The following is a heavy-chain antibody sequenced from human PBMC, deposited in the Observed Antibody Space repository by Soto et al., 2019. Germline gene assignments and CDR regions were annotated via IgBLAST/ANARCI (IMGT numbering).Heavy chain of an antibody. D-gene: IGHD5-12*01. V-gene: IGHV6-1*01. CDR3: AKGDNLGPKTGYAFDP. J-gene: IGHJ5*02. CDR2: TFFMSKWYN. CDR1: GDSVSSNTAS. Sequence: SQTLSLTCAISGDSVSSNTASWNWIRHSPSGGLEWLGRTFFMSKWYNDYAVSVKSRIIINPDTSNNQFSLQLNSVTPEDTAVYFCAKGDNLGPKTGYAFDPWGQGIMVTVSS.